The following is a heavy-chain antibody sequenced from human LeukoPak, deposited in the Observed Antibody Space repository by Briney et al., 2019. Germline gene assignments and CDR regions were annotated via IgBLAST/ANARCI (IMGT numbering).Heavy chain of an antibody. V-gene: IGHV1-69*13. CDR3: ARGPITFGGVIAYFDY. J-gene: IGHJ4*02. CDR1: GGTFSSYA. Sequence: AASVKVSCKASGGTFSSYAISWVRQAPGQGLEWMGGIIPIFGTANYAQKFQGRVTITADESTSTAYMELSSLRSEDTAVYYCARGPITFGGVIAYFDYWGQGTLVTVSS. CDR2: IIPIFGTA. D-gene: IGHD3-16*02.